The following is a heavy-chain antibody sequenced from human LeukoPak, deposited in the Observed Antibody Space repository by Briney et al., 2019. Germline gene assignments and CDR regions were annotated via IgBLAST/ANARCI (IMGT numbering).Heavy chain of an antibody. Sequence: SVKVSCKASGGTFSSYAISWVRQAPGQGLEWVGGIIPIFGTANYAQKFQGRVTITADESTSTAYMELSSLRSEDTAVYYCARDLECGGDCPYAFDIWGQGTMVTVSS. D-gene: IGHD2-21*02. CDR1: GGTFSSYA. CDR2: IIPIFGTA. V-gene: IGHV1-69*13. CDR3: ARDLECGGDCPYAFDI. J-gene: IGHJ3*02.